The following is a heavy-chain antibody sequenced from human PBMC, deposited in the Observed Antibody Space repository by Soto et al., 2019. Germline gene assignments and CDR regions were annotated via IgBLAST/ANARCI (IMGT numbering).Heavy chain of an antibody. J-gene: IGHJ5*02. CDR3: ARSYYDSTGFGVDP. Sequence: QMQLQASGPGLVKPSETLSLTCNVSGASVSHGYWSWIRQPPGKGLGWIGFMYFGGSFNYNPPLTGRATISGETSKDPVSMNLTSVTASDTAVYYCARSYYDSTGFGVDPWGQGTLVTVSS. V-gene: IGHV4-59*02. CDR2: MYFGGSF. CDR1: GASVSHGY. D-gene: IGHD3-22*01.